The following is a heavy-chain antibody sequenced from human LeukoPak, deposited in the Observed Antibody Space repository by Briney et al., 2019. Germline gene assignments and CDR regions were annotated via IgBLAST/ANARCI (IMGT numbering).Heavy chain of an antibody. CDR3: ANGRVTDFGWFDP. Sequence: SETLSLTCTVSGGSISSGDYYWSWIRQPPGKGLEWIGYIYYSGSTYYNPSLKSRVTISVDTSKNQFSLKLSSVTAADTAVYYCANGRVTDFGWFDPWGQGTLVTVSS. CDR2: IYYSGST. CDR1: GGSISSGDYY. D-gene: IGHD2-21*02. J-gene: IGHJ5*02. V-gene: IGHV4-30-4*01.